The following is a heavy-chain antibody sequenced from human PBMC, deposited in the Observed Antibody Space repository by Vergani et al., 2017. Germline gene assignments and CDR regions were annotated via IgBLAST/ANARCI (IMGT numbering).Heavy chain of an antibody. CDR3: ARVGYDILTGDKGLGAFDI. Sequence: QVQLVESGGGLVKPGGSLRLSCAASGFTFSDYYMSWIRQAPGKGLEWVSYISSSSSYTNYADSVKGRFTISRDNAKNSLYLQMNSLRAEDTAVYYCARVGYDILTGDKGLGAFDIGGQGTMVTVSS. CDR1: GFTFSDYY. V-gene: IGHV3-11*05. D-gene: IGHD3-9*01. J-gene: IGHJ3*02. CDR2: ISSSSSYT.